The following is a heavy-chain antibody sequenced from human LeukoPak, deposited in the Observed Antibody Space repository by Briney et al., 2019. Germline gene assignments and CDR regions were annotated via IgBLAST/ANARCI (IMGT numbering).Heavy chain of an antibody. CDR1: GGSFSGYY. V-gene: IGHV4-34*01. Sequence: SETLSLTCAVYGGSFSGYYWSWIRQPPGKGLEWIGEINHSGSTNYNPSLKSRVTISVDTSKNQFSLKLSSVTAADTAVYYCAREPPYYYGMDVWGQGTTVTVSS. J-gene: IGHJ6*02. CDR2: INHSGST. CDR3: AREPPYYYGMDV.